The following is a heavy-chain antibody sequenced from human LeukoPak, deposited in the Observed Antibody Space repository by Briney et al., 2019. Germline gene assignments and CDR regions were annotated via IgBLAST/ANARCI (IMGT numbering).Heavy chain of an antibody. CDR3: AKRPYGDYGLDYFDY. CDR2: ISGSGGST. Sequence: GGSLRLSCAASGFTFSSYAMSWVRQAPGKGLEWVSAISGSGGSTYYADSVKGRFTISRDNSKNTLYLQMNSLRAEDTAVYYCAKRPYGDYGLDYFDYWGQGTLVTVSS. V-gene: IGHV3-23*01. D-gene: IGHD4-17*01. J-gene: IGHJ4*02. CDR1: GFTFSSYA.